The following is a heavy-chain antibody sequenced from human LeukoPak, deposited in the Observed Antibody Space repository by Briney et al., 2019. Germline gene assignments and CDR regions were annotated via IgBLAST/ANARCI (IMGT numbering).Heavy chain of an antibody. CDR3: ARSGSGSYYGDYFDY. Sequence: SETLSLTCTVSGGSISSSSYYWGWIRQPPGKGLEYIGYMYYTGSTYYNPSLKSRVTISVDRPKSQFSPELSSVTAADTAVYYCARSGSGSYYGDYFDYWGQGFLVTVSS. V-gene: IGHV4-39*01. D-gene: IGHD1-26*01. CDR1: GGSISSSSYY. CDR2: MYYTGST. J-gene: IGHJ4*02.